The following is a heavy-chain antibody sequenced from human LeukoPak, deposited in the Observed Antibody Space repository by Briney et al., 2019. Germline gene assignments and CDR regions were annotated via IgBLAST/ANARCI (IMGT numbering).Heavy chain of an antibody. Sequence: SETLSLTCTVSGGSISSSSYYWGWIRQPPGKGLEWIGSICYSGSTYYNPSLKSRVTISVDTSKNQFSLKLSSVTAADTAVYYCARHSITIFGVVPFDYWGQGTLVTVSS. CDR1: GGSISSSSYY. J-gene: IGHJ4*02. CDR3: ARHSITIFGVVPFDY. D-gene: IGHD3-3*01. V-gene: IGHV4-39*01. CDR2: ICYSGST.